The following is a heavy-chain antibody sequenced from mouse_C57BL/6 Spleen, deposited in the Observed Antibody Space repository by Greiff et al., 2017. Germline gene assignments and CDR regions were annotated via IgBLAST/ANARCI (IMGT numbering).Heavy chain of an antibody. D-gene: IGHD2-2*01. Sequence: EVQLQESGGGLVKPGGSLKLSCAASGFTFRDYGMHWVRQAPEKGLEWVAYISSGSSTIYYADTVKGRFTISRDNAKNTLFLQMTSLRSEDTAMYYFSKNGYYYAMNYWGQGTSVTISS. J-gene: IGHJ4*01. CDR2: ISSGSSTI. V-gene: IGHV5-17*01. CDR1: GFTFRDYG. CDR3: SKNGYYYAMNY.